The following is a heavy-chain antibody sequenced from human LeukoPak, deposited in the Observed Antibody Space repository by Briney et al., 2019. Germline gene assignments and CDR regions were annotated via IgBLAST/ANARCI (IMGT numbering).Heavy chain of an antibody. CDR3: ARQSYDISTGYLYYFDY. CDR1: GXSISSNNYY. D-gene: IGHD3-9*01. Sequence: SGTLSLTCTVSGXSISSNNYYWAWIRQPPGKGLEWIGSIYYSGSTYYNPSLKSRVTASVDTSKSQFSLKLSSVSAADTAVYYCARQSYDISTGYLYYFDYWGQGTLVTVSS. CDR2: IYYSGST. J-gene: IGHJ4*02. V-gene: IGHV4-39*01.